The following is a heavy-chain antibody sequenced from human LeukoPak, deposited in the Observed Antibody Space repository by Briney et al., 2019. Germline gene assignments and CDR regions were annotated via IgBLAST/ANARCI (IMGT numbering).Heavy chain of an antibody. CDR2: IRYDGSNK. J-gene: IGHJ4*02. V-gene: IGHV3-30*02. CDR1: GFTFSSYG. D-gene: IGHD3-22*01. CDR3: AKGVYDSSGYEDY. Sequence: GGSLRLSCAASGFTFSSYGMHWVRQAPGKGLEWVAFIRYDGSNKYYADSVKGRSTISRDNSKNTLYLQMNSLRAEDTAVYYCAKGVYDSSGYEDYWGQGTLVTVSS.